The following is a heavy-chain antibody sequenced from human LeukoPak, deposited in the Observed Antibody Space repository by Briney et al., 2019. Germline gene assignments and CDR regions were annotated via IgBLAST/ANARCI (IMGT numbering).Heavy chain of an antibody. CDR2: IYYSGST. Sequence: SQTLSLTCTVSGGSISSGDYYWSWIRQPPGKGLEWIGYIYYSGSTYYNPSLKSRVTISVDTSKNQFSLKLSSVTAADTAVYYCARSKNYYDSSSPIIGAFDIWGQGTMVTVSS. D-gene: IGHD3-22*01. CDR1: GGSISSGDYY. V-gene: IGHV4-30-4*01. J-gene: IGHJ3*02. CDR3: ARSKNYYDSSSPIIGAFDI.